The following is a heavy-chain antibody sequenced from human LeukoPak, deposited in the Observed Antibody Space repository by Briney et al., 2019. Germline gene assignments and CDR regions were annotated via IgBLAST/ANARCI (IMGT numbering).Heavy chain of an antibody. Sequence: AGGSLRLSCAASGFSFSTYGMHWVRQAPGKGLEWVAAAQGDGRLQYYADSVKGRFTISRDNSKNTLYLQMNSLRAEDTAVYYCAKAEALVRAGFDYWGQGTLVTVSS. CDR3: AKAEALVRAGFDY. J-gene: IGHJ4*02. CDR2: AQGDGRLQ. CDR1: GFSFSTYG. V-gene: IGHV3-30*02. D-gene: IGHD6-19*01.